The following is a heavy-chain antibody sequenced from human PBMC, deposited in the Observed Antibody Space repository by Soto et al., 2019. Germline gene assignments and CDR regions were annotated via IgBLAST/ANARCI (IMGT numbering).Heavy chain of an antibody. V-gene: IGHV4-59*01. Sequence: SETLSLTCTVSGGSISSYYWSWIRQPPGKGLEWIGKIDQSGSTNYNPSLKSRVTMSVDTSRNQFSLKLSSVTAADTAVYYCARHSSSWYNFSYYYGMDVWGQGTTVTVSS. CDR1: GGSISSYY. CDR3: ARHSSSWYNFSYYYGMDV. D-gene: IGHD6-13*01. CDR2: IDQSGST. J-gene: IGHJ6*02.